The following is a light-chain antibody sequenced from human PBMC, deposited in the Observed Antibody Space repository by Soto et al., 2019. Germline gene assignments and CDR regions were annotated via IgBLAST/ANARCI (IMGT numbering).Light chain of an antibody. CDR1: QDIGAY. CDR2: AAS. CDR3: QHSYITRT. Sequence: IQMTQYPYSLSASIGDRVTISCRASQDIGAYVNWYQHKQGKAPRVLMYAASNLKSGVPPRFSGSGVGRDFTLTISYLQPEDFATYYCQHSYITRTFGQVAKVAI. V-gene: IGKV1-39*01. J-gene: IGKJ1*01.